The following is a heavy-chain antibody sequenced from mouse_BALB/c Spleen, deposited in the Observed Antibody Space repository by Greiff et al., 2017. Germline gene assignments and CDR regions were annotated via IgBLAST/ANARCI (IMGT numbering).Heavy chain of an antibody. D-gene: IGHD2-10*01. CDR3: TRSSYYGNYLGAMDY. J-gene: IGHJ4*01. CDR2: INPSNGGT. V-gene: IGHV1S81*02. CDR1: GYTFTSYY. Sequence: VKLMESGAELVKPGASVKLSCKASGYTFTSYYMYWVKQRPGQGLEWIGEINPSNGGTNFNEKFKSKATLTVDKSSSTAYMQLSSLTSEDSAVYYCTRSSYYGNYLGAMDYWGQGTSVTVSS.